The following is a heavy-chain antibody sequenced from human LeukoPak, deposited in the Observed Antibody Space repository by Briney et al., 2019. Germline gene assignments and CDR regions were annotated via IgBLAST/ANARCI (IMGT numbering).Heavy chain of an antibody. Sequence: SVKVSCKASGGTFSSYAISWVRQAPGQGLEWMGGIIPIFGTANYAQKFQGRVTITADESTSTAYMELSSLRSKDTAVYYCATFRAHNYDFWSGYLDYWGQGTLVTVSS. CDR3: ATFRAHNYDFWSGYLDY. V-gene: IGHV1-69*13. J-gene: IGHJ4*02. D-gene: IGHD3-3*01. CDR2: IIPIFGTA. CDR1: GGTFSSYA.